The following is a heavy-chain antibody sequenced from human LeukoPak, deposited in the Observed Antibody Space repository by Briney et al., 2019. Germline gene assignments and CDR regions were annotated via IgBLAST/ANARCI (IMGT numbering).Heavy chain of an antibody. D-gene: IGHD3-3*01. CDR3: AREVSGSDYYRAYDY. CDR2: LSSSGTT. V-gene: IGHV4-4*07. Sequence: SSETLSLTCTVSGGSISTYYWSWIRQPAGKGLEWIGRLSSSGTTNYNTSLKSRVTMSVDTSTNQLSLNLTSVTAADTAVYYCAREVSGSDYYRAYDYWGQGTLVTVSS. J-gene: IGHJ4*02. CDR1: GGSISTYY.